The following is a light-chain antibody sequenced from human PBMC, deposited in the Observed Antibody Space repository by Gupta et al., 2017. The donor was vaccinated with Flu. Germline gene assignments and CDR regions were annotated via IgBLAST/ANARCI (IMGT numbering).Light chain of an antibody. V-gene: IGKV3-20*01. Sequence: EIVLTQLPRTASFSPGEKAALSCSASQSVSSDFLAWYQQKPGQAPRLLMHATSKRATGTPERFSGSGSWTDFTLTISRLEPEDFAVYYCHQYDNSPTTFGQGTKLEIK. CDR3: HQYDNSPTT. CDR2: ATS. CDR1: QSVSSDF. J-gene: IGKJ2*01.